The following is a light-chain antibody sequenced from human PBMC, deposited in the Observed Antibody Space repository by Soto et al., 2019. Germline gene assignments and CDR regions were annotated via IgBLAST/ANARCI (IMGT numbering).Light chain of an antibody. J-gene: IGKJ1*01. Sequence: DIQMTQSPSSLSASVGDRVSVTGRASQSISTFLNWYQQRPGEAHKLLIYAHSSLQSGVPSRFSGSGSGADFTLTIGSLQHEDFATYYCQQSYTTPRTFGQGTKVEVK. CDR2: AHS. CDR3: QQSYTTPRT. V-gene: IGKV1-39*01. CDR1: QSISTF.